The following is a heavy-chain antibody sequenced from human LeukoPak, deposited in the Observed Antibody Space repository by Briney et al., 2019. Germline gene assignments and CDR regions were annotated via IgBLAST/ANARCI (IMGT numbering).Heavy chain of an antibody. CDR3: GRKAGDCGGGSCYSIDY. D-gene: IGHD2-15*01. CDR2: IIPIFGTA. CDR1: GGSFSSEA. Sequence: SVKVSCKAFGGSFSSEAIRWVRQAPGQGLEWMGGIIPIFGTANYAQKFQGRVTITTDESTSTAYMEVSSLRSEDTAVYYCGRKAGDCGGGSCYSIDYWGQGTLVTVSS. J-gene: IGHJ4*02. V-gene: IGHV1-69*05.